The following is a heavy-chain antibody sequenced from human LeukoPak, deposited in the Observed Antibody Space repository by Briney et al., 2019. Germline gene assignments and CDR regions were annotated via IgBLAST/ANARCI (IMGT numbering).Heavy chain of an antibody. V-gene: IGHV3-74*01. CDR3: ARGLVHGTSGYYSDY. D-gene: IGHD3-22*01. CDR1: GFTFSSFW. Sequence: GGSLRLSCAASGFTFSSFWMHWVRQAPGKGLVWVSRINSYGSSTTYADSVKGRFTISRDNAKNTLYLQMNSLRAEDTAVYYCARGLVHGTSGYYSDYWGQGTLVTVSS. CDR2: INSYGSST. J-gene: IGHJ4*02.